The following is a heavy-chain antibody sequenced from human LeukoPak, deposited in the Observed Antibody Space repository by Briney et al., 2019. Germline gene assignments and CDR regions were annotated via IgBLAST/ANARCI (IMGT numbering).Heavy chain of an antibody. CDR1: GFTFSSYA. CDR3: ASSATYYYGSGSYRYFDY. V-gene: IGHV3-23*01. Sequence: GGSLRLSCAASGFTFSSYAMSWVRQAPGKGLEWVSAISGSGGSTYYADSVKGRFTISRDNSKNTLYLQMNSLRAEDTAVYYCASSATYYYGSGSYRYFDYWGQGALVTVSS. D-gene: IGHD3-10*01. CDR2: ISGSGGST. J-gene: IGHJ4*02.